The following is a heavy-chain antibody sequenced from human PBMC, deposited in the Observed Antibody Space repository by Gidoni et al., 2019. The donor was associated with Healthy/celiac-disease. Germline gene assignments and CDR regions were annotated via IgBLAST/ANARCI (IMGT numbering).Heavy chain of an antibody. D-gene: IGHD5-18*01. V-gene: IGHV4-59*01. Sequence: QVQLQESGPGLVKPSETLSLTCTVSGGSISSYYWSWIRQPPGKGLEWIGYIYYSGSTNYNPSLKSRVTISVDTSKNQFPLKLSSVTAADTAVYYCASSDTAKAPFDYWGQGTLVTVSS. CDR1: GGSISSYY. CDR2: IYYSGST. CDR3: ASSDTAKAPFDY. J-gene: IGHJ4*02.